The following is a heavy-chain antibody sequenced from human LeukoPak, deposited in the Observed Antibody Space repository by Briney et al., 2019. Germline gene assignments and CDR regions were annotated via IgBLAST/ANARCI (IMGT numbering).Heavy chain of an antibody. CDR1: GFPFSGYV. Sequence: GGSLRLSCAASGFPFSGYVLSWVRQAPGKGLEWIAYINHNGEAIYYPDFVKGRFIISRDNVKNSLYLQMNSLRAEDTAVYYCARMWYCISTSCYGYGMDVWGQGTTVTVSS. CDR3: ARMWYCISTSCYGYGMDV. J-gene: IGHJ6*02. V-gene: IGHV3-48*01. D-gene: IGHD2-2*01. CDR2: INHNGEAI.